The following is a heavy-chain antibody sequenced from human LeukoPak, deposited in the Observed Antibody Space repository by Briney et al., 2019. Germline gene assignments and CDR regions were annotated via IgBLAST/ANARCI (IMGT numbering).Heavy chain of an antibody. CDR1: GYTFTSYY. CDR2: INPSGGST. J-gene: IGHJ4*02. V-gene: IGHV1-46*01. D-gene: IGHD3-9*01. CDR3: ARDLHSGLGDDILDY. Sequence: ASVKVSCKASGYTFTSYYMHWVRQAPGQGLEWMGIINPSGGSTSYAQKFQGRVTMTRDMSTSTVYMELSSLRSEDTAVYYCARDLHSGLGDDILDYWGQGTLVTVSS.